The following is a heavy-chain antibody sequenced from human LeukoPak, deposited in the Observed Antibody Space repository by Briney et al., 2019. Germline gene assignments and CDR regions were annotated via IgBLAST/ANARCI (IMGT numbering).Heavy chain of an antibody. V-gene: IGHV3-23*01. CDR2: IIGGGGT. J-gene: IGHJ4*02. D-gene: IGHD3-10*01. CDR3: AKRVMVRGVIGLDY. Sequence: GGSLRLSCAASGFTLSSYVMSWVRQAPGKGLEWVSSIIGGGGTYYADSVKGRFTISRDNSKNTLYLQMNSLRAEDTAVYYCAKRVMVRGVIGLDYWGQRTLVTVSS. CDR1: GFTLSSYV.